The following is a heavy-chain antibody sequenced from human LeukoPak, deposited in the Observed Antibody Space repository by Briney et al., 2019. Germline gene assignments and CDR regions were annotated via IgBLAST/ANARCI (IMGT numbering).Heavy chain of an antibody. J-gene: IGHJ6*03. CDR3: ARGSVYSSSWYSYYYYYMDV. Sequence: ASVKVSCKASGYTFTSYDINWVRQATGQGLEWMGWMNPNSGNTGYAQKFQGRVTITRNTSISTAYMELSSLRSEDTAVYYCARGSVYSSSWYSYYYYYMDVWGKGTTVTISS. CDR1: GYTFTSYD. V-gene: IGHV1-8*03. D-gene: IGHD6-13*01. CDR2: MNPNSGNT.